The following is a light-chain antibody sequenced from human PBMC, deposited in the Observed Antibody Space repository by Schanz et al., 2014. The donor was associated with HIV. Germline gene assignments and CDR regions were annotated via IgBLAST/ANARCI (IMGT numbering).Light chain of an antibody. V-gene: IGKV1-27*01. Sequence: DIQMTQSPSSLSASVGDRVTITCRASQGISKYLAWYQQKPGKVPKLLIYAASTLQSGVPSRFSGSGSGTDFTLTISSLQPEDFATYYCQQSYSTPHTFGQGTKLDIK. CDR3: QQSYSTPHT. J-gene: IGKJ2*01. CDR1: QGISKY. CDR2: AAS.